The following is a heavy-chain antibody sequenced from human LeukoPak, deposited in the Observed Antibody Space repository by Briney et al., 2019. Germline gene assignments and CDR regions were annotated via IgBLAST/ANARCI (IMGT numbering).Heavy chain of an antibody. Sequence: PSETLSLTCAVYGGSSSGYYWSWIRQPPGKGLEWIGEINHSGSTNYNPSLKSRVTISVDTSKNQFSLKLSSVTAADTAVYYCARGLITMVRGVSRRRFDPWGQGTLVTVSS. CDR2: INHSGST. V-gene: IGHV4-34*01. J-gene: IGHJ5*02. D-gene: IGHD3-10*01. CDR1: GGSSSGYY. CDR3: ARGLITMVRGVSRRRFDP.